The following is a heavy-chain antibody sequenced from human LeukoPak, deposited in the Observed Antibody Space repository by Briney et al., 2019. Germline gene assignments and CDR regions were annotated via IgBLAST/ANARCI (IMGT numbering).Heavy chain of an antibody. V-gene: IGHV4-31*03. Sequence: SQTLSLTCTVSGGSISSGDYYWSWIRQPPGKGLEWIGYIYYSGSTYYNPSLKGRVTISVDTSKNQFSLKLSSVTAADTAVYYCASGSREYYYDSSGYYYVKYWGQGTLVTVSS. CDR3: ASGSREYYYDSSGYYYVKY. J-gene: IGHJ4*02. CDR1: GGSISSGDYY. CDR2: IYYSGST. D-gene: IGHD3-22*01.